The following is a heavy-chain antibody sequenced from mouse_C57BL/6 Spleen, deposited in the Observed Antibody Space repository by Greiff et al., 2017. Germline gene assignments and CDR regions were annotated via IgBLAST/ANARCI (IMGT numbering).Heavy chain of an antibody. CDR2: IHPNSGST. CDR3: ARSYYGSSYVY. V-gene: IGHV1-64*01. J-gene: IGHJ2*01. Sequence: QVQLKESGAELVKPGASVKLSCKASGYTFTSYWMHWVKQRPGQGLEWIGMIHPNSGSTNYNEKFKSKATLTVDKSSSTAYMQLSSLTSEDSAVYYCARSYYGSSYVYWGQGTTLTVSS. CDR1: GYTFTSYW. D-gene: IGHD1-1*01.